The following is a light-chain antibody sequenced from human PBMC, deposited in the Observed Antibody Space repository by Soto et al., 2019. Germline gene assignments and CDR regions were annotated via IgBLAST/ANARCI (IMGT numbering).Light chain of an antibody. CDR1: SSDVGGYNY. CDR3: SSYAGSNNYPVV. V-gene: IGLV2-8*01. J-gene: IGLJ2*01. CDR2: EVS. Sequence: QSALTQPPSASGSPGQSVTISCTGTSSDVGGYNYVSWYQQHPGKAPKLMIYEVSKRPSGVPDSFSGSKSGNTASLTVSGLQAEDEADYYCSSYAGSNNYPVVFGGGTQLTVL.